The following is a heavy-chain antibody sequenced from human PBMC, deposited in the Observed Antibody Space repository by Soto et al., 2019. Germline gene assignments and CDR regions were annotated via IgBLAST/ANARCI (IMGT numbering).Heavy chain of an antibody. CDR3: ARSVDP. CDR2: IFYSGTT. Sequence: QVQLQESGPGLVKPSQTLSLTCTVSGGSISSGGYYWSWIRQHPGKGLEWIGYIFYSGTTYYNPSPKCRVTISVDTSKNQFSLKLSSATAEESAVYYCARSVDPWGQGTLVTVSS. J-gene: IGHJ5*02. V-gene: IGHV4-31*03. CDR1: GGSISSGGYY.